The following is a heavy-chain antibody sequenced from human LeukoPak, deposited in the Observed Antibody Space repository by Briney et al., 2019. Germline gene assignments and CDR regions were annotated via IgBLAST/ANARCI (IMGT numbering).Heavy chain of an antibody. D-gene: IGHD5-24*01. J-gene: IGHJ6*03. CDR1: GYTFTGYY. CDR2: INPNSGGT. Sequence: GASVKVSCKASGYTFTGYYMHWVRQAPGQGLEWMGWINPNSGGTNYAQKFQGRVTMTRDTSISTAYMELSRLRSDDTAVYYCARDGPAMATIDYYYYYMDVWGKGTTVTVSS. CDR3: ARDGPAMATIDYYYYYMDV. V-gene: IGHV1-2*02.